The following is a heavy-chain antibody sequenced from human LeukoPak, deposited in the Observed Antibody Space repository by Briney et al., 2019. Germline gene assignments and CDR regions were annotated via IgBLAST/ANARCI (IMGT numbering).Heavy chain of an antibody. CDR3: ARDLDYYDSSGYYSFDDY. D-gene: IGHD3-22*01. CDR1: GFTFSSYA. CDR2: ISGSGGST. Sequence: GGSLRLSCAASGFTFSSYAMSWVRQAPGKGLEWVSAISGSGGSTYYADSVKGRFTISRDNAKNSLYLQMNSLRDEDTAVYYCARDLDYYDSSGYYSFDDYWGQGTLVTVSS. J-gene: IGHJ4*02. V-gene: IGHV3-23*01.